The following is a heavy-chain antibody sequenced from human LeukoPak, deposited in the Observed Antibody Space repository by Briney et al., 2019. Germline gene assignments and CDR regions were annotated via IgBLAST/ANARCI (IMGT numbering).Heavy chain of an antibody. CDR3: ARVDTATVFPYY. Sequence: SETLSLTCAVYGGSFSGYYWSWLRQPPGKGLEWIGEINHSGTTNYNPSLKSRVTISVDTSKNQFSLKLNSVTAADTAVYYCARVDTATVFPYYWGQGTLVTVSS. CDR1: GGSFSGYY. J-gene: IGHJ4*02. CDR2: INHSGTT. D-gene: IGHD5-18*01. V-gene: IGHV4-34*01.